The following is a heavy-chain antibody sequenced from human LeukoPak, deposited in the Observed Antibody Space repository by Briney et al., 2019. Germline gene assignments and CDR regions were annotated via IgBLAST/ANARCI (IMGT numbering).Heavy chain of an antibody. CDR3: ARDPIDF. Sequence: GGSLRLSCVASEFTFSSYGINWVRQAPGKGLEWVSYISSSGSIIYYSDSVKGRFTISRDNAKNSLLLQMNSLTAEDTAVYYCARDPIDFWGQGTLVT. J-gene: IGHJ4*02. CDR2: ISSSGSII. CDR1: EFTFSSYG. V-gene: IGHV3-48*03.